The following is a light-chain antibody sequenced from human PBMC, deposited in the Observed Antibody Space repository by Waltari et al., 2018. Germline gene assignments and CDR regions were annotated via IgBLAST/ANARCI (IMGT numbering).Light chain of an antibody. J-gene: IGLJ3*02. V-gene: IGLV2-23*01. Sequence: QSALTQPASVSGSPGQSITISCTGTSSDVGSYNLVSWYQQHPGKAPKLMIHEDTRRPSGVSNRFSASKSGNTAPLTISGLQAEDEADYYCSSYAGSRNLVFGGGTKLTVL. CDR3: SSYAGSRNLV. CDR2: EDT. CDR1: SSDVGSYNL.